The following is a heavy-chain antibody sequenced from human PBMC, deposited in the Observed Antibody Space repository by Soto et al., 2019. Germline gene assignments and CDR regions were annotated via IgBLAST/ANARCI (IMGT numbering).Heavy chain of an antibody. CDR2: IYPGDSDT. D-gene: IGHD3-3*01. CDR1: GYSFTSYW. CDR3: ARLKNPVGFWRGYFGTRPENWIDP. J-gene: IGHJ5*02. V-gene: IGHV5-51*01. Sequence: GESLKISCKGSGYSFTSYWIGWVRQMPGKGLEWMGIIYPGDSDTRYSPSFQGQVTISADKSISTAYLQWSSLKASDTAMYYCARLKNPVGFWRGYFGTRPENWIDPWGQGTRVTVAS.